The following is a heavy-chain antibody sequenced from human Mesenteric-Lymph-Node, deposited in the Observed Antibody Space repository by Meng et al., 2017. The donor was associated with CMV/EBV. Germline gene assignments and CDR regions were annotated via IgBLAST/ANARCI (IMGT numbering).Heavy chain of an antibody. CDR1: GYTFTSYD. J-gene: IGHJ4*02. V-gene: IGHV1-8*01. CDR2: MNPNSGNT. CDR3: ARGLYYGSASHYNPQYY. D-gene: IGHD3-10*01. Sequence: AAVMVSCKASGYTFTSYDIIWVRQATGQGLEGMGWMNPNSGNTGYSPKFQGRVTITRNTTISTAYMELSSLRSEDTAVYYCARGLYYGSASHYNPQYYWGQGTLVTVSS.